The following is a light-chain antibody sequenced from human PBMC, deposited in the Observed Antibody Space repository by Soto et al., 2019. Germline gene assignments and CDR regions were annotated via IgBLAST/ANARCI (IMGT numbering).Light chain of an antibody. CDR2: EVT. CDR3: NSYTNTAVRV. CDR1: SSDVGANNF. Sequence: QSVLTQPASVSGSPGQSISISCTGTSSDVGANNFVSWYQQHPGKAPKLMIYEVTNRPSGVSNRFSGSKSGNTASLTISGLQAEDEADYYCNSYTNTAVRVFGTGTKLTVL. V-gene: IGLV2-14*01. J-gene: IGLJ1*01.